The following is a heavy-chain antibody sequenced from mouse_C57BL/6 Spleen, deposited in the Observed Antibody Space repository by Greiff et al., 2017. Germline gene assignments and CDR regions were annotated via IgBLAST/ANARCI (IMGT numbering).Heavy chain of an antibody. J-gene: IGHJ1*03. Sequence: VQLQQPGAELVKPGASVKLSCKASGYTFTSYWMQWVKPRPGQGLEWIGEIDPSDSYPNYNQKFKGKATLTVDTSASTAYMQLSSLTSEDSAVYYCARGYFDVWGTGTTVTVSS. CDR1: GYTFTSYW. CDR2: IDPSDSYP. V-gene: IGHV1-50*01. CDR3: ARGYFDV.